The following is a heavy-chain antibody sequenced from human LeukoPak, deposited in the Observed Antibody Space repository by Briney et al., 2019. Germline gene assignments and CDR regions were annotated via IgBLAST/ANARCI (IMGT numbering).Heavy chain of an antibody. Sequence: GGSLRLTCAASGFTFSSYGMHWVRQAPGKGLEWVAVIWYDGSNKYYADSVKGRFTISRDNSKNTLYLQMNGLRAEDTAVYYCARDLRYCSSTSCPPDAFDIWGQGTMVTVSS. J-gene: IGHJ3*02. CDR1: GFTFSSYG. D-gene: IGHD2-2*01. CDR2: IWYDGSNK. CDR3: ARDLRYCSSTSCPPDAFDI. V-gene: IGHV3-33*01.